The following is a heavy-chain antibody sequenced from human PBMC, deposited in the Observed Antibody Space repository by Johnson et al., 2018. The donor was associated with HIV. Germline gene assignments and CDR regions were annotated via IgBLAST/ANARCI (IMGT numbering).Heavy chain of an antibody. CDR3: AKESETYGGNIGFQHAFDI. Sequence: VQLLESGGGLVQPGGSLRLSCTPSTFTFRRYAMHWVRQAPGKGLEWVGVISYDGRNKYYADSVKGRFTISRDNSKNTLYLQMNSLRADDTAVYYCAKESETYGGNIGFQHAFDIWGQGTMFTVSS. CDR1: TFTFRRYA. V-gene: IGHV3-30*18. D-gene: IGHD4-23*01. J-gene: IGHJ3*02. CDR2: ISYDGRNK.